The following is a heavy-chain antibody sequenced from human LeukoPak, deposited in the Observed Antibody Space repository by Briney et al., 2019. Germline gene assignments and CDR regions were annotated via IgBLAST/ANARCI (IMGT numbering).Heavy chain of an antibody. CDR1: GASINGYF. CDR2: VSHTGAT. V-gene: IGHV4-59*01. CDR3: ARDRRGSFYTFDL. Sequence: KSSETLSLTCSVSGASINGYFWNWVRQTPEKRLDWIGYVSHTGATTSNPTLESRVSITIDTSKSQISLTMTSVTAADSALYYCARDRRGSFYTFDLWGPGTIVSVS. D-gene: IGHD1-26*01. J-gene: IGHJ3*01.